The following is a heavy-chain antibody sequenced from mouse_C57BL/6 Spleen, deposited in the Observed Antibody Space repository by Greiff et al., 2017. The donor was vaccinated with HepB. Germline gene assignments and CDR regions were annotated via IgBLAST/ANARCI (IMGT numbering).Heavy chain of an antibody. V-gene: IGHV1-64*01. Sequence: QVQLQQPGAELVKPGASVKLSCKASGYTFTSYWMHWVKQRPGQGLEWIGMIHPNSGSTNYNEKFKSKATLTVDKSSSTAYMQLSSLTSEESAVYYCASYYGSSSFAYWGQGTLVTVSA. CDR2: IHPNSGST. D-gene: IGHD1-1*01. J-gene: IGHJ3*01. CDR3: ASYYGSSSFAY. CDR1: GYTFTSYW.